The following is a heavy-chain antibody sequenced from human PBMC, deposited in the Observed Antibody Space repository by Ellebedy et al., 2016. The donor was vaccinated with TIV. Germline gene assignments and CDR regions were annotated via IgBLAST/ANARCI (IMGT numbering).Heavy chain of an antibody. Sequence: ASVKVSXXASGYTVTSQYMHWMRQAPRQGLEWMGIINPSVGATTYAQKFQDRVTMTRDTSTNTVYMELSSLRSEDTAVYYCARGQYHDYWGQGTLVTVSS. V-gene: IGHV1-46*01. CDR1: GYTVTSQY. J-gene: IGHJ4*02. CDR3: ARGQYHDY. D-gene: IGHD4-11*01. CDR2: INPSVGAT.